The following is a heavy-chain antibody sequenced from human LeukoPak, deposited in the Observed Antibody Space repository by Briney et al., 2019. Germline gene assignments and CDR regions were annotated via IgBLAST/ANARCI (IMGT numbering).Heavy chain of an antibody. Sequence: GGSLRLSCAASGFTFDCYGMHWVRQAPGKGLEWVAVISYDGSNKYYADSVKGRFTISRDNSKNTLYLQMNSLRAEDTAVYYCAKDLGGNRFYYFDYWGQGALVTVSS. CDR3: AKDLGGNRFYYFDY. CDR1: GFTFDCYG. D-gene: IGHD4-23*01. CDR2: ISYDGSNK. V-gene: IGHV3-30*18. J-gene: IGHJ4*02.